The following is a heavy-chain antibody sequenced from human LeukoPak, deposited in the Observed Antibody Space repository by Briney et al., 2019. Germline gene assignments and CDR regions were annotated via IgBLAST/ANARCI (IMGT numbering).Heavy chain of an antibody. CDR1: GFTFSSYG. V-gene: IGHV4-59*01. CDR2: IYYSGST. Sequence: GSLRLSCAASGFTFSSYGMSWIRQPPGKGLEWIGYIYYSGSTNYNPSLKSRVTISVDTSKNQFSPKLSSVTAADTAVYYCARGHNYYGSGNWFDPWGQGTLVTVSS. J-gene: IGHJ5*02. D-gene: IGHD3-10*01. CDR3: ARGHNYYGSGNWFDP.